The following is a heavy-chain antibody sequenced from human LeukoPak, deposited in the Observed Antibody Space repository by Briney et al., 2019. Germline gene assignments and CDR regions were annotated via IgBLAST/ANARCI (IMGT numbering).Heavy chain of an antibody. CDR1: GFTFSSYW. J-gene: IGHJ4*02. D-gene: IGHD3-10*01. CDR3: ARVPTPKRLTFDY. Sequence: PGGSLRLSCAASGFTFSSYWVSWVRQAPGKGLEWVANIKQDGSEKYYVDSVKGRFTISRDNAKNSLYLQMNSLRAEDTAVYYCARVPTPKRLTFDYWGQGTLVTVSS. V-gene: IGHV3-7*01. CDR2: IKQDGSEK.